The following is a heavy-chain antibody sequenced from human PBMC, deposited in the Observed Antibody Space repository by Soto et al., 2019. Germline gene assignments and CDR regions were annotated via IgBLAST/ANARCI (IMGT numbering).Heavy chain of an antibody. D-gene: IGHD3-3*01. CDR2: IYYSGST. J-gene: IGHJ5*02. CDR1: GGSISSGGYY. Sequence: QVQLQESGPGLVKPSQTLSLTCTVSGGSISSGGYYWSWIRQHPGKGLEWIGYIYYSGSTYYNPSLKSRVTRSVDTSKNQFSLKLSSVTAADTAVYYCAREVLRFLEWSRGNWFDPWGQGTLVTVSS. CDR3: AREVLRFLEWSRGNWFDP. V-gene: IGHV4-31*03.